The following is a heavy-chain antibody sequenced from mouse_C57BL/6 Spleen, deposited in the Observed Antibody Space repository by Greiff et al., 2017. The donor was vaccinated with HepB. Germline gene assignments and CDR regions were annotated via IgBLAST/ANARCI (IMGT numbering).Heavy chain of an antibody. J-gene: IGHJ4*01. D-gene: IGHD2-5*01. V-gene: IGHV1-82*01. Sequence: VQLQQSGPELVKPGASVKISCKASGYAFSSSWMNWVKQRPGKGLGWIGRIYPGDGDTNYNGKFKGKATLTADKSSSTAYMQLSSLTSEDSAVYFCANSNYYAMDYWGQGTSVTVSS. CDR1: GYAFSSSW. CDR2: IYPGDGDT. CDR3: ANSNYYAMDY.